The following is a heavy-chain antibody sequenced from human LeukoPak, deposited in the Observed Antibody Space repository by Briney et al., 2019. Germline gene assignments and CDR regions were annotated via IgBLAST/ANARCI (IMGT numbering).Heavy chain of an antibody. D-gene: IGHD5-24*01. CDR2: ISPSGGLT. J-gene: IGHJ5*02. CDR1: GYTFTSNY. Sequence: ASVKVSCKAFGYTFTSNYMHWVRQAPGQGPEWMGVISPSGGLTTYAQKLQGRVTLTRDMSTSTDYLELSSLRSEDTAVYYCARDNSVRDEAWWFNPWGQGTLVTVSS. V-gene: IGHV1-46*01. CDR3: ARDNSVRDEAWWFNP.